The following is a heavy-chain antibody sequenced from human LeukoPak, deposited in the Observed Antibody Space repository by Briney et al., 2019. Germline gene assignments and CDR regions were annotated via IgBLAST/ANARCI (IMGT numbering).Heavy chain of an antibody. CDR3: ARSQFAYCTNGVCYTSCFDY. D-gene: IGHD2-8*01. J-gene: IGHJ4*02. Sequence: ASVKVSCKASGYRFTGYYIHWVRQAPGQGLEWMGWINPNSGGTNYAQKFQGRVTMTRDTSINTAFMELSRLKSDDTAVYYCARSQFAYCTNGVCYTSCFDYWGQGTLVTVSS. CDR1: GYRFTGYY. V-gene: IGHV1-2*02. CDR2: INPNSGGT.